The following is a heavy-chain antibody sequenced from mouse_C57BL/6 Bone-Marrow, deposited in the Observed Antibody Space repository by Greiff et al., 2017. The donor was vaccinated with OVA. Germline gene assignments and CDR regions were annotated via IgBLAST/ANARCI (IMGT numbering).Heavy chain of an antibody. J-gene: IGHJ3*01. CDR1: FFTFSSSC. CDR2: ISSGGSYT. CDR3: ARHGGQLRLRGLFAY. V-gene: IGHV5-6*01. D-gene: IGHD3-2*02. Sequence: EVQGVESGGDLVKPGGSLQLSCASSFFTFSSSCLSWVRQTPDKRLEWVATISSGGSYTYYPDSVKGRFTISRDNAKNTLYLQMSSLKSEDTAMYYCARHGGQLRLRGLFAYWGQGTLVTVSA.